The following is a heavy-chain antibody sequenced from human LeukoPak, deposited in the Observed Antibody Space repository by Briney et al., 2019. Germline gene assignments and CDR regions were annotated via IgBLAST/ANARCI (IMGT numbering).Heavy chain of an antibody. CDR2: INTDGRTT. CDR1: GFTFSSYW. V-gene: IGHV3-74*01. Sequence: TGGSLRLSCAASGFTFSSYWMHWVRQAPGKGLVWVSRINTDGRTTIYADSGKGRFAISRDNAKNTLYLQMNSLRSEDTAVYYCRASAGMVDYWGQGTLVSVSS. D-gene: IGHD6-13*01. J-gene: IGHJ4*02. CDR3: RASAGMVDY.